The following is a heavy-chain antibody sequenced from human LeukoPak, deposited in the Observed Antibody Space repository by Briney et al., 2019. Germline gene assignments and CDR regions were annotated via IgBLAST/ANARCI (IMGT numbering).Heavy chain of an antibody. Sequence: GGSLRLFCAASEFTFSSYWMSWVRQAPGKGLEWVANIKQDGGQIYYLDSVKGRFTVSGDNAKNSLYLQMNSLRAEDTAVYYCARLGARQMLEYWGQGTLVTVSS. CDR3: ARLGARQMLEY. V-gene: IGHV3-7*01. CDR1: EFTFSSYW. J-gene: IGHJ4*02. CDR2: IKQDGGQI. D-gene: IGHD4-17*01.